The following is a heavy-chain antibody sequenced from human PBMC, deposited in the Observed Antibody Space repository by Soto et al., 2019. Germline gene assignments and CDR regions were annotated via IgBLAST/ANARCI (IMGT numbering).Heavy chain of an antibody. J-gene: IGHJ4*02. V-gene: IGHV1-69*13. CDR2: IIPIFGTA. CDR3: ARDGTLYDSRAYYYLY. CDR1: GGTFSSYA. Sequence: GASVKVSCKASGGTFSSYAISWVRQAPGQGLEWMGGIIPIFGTANYAQKFRGRVTITADESTSTAYMELSSLRSEDTAMYFCARDGTLYDSRAYYYLYWGQGTLVTVSS. D-gene: IGHD3-22*01.